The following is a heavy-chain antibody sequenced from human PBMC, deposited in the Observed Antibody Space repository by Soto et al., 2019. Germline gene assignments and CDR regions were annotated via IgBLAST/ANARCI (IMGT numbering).Heavy chain of an antibody. CDR3: VKNSGWFNT. D-gene: IGHD3-10*01. J-gene: IGHJ5*02. Sequence: GGSLRLSCAASGFTFGTTDMSWVRQAPGEGLEWVSTIDGSGGITYYADSVKGRFTIPRDNSRNTVYLQMNSLRGDDTALYYCVKNSGWFNTWGQGALVTVSS. CDR1: GFTFGTTD. CDR2: IDGSGGIT. V-gene: IGHV3-23*01.